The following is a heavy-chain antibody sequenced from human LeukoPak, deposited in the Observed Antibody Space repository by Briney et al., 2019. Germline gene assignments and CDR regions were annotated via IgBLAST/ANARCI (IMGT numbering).Heavy chain of an antibody. Sequence: ASVKVSCKVSGYTLTELSMDWVRQAPGKGLEWMGGFDPEDGETIYAQKFQGRVTMTEDTSTDTAYMELSSLRSEDTAVYYCATFPRYYYDSSGYYYFDYWGQGTLVTVSS. CDR3: ATFPRYYYDSSGYYYFDY. V-gene: IGHV1-24*01. J-gene: IGHJ4*02. D-gene: IGHD3-22*01. CDR2: FDPEDGET. CDR1: GYTLTELS.